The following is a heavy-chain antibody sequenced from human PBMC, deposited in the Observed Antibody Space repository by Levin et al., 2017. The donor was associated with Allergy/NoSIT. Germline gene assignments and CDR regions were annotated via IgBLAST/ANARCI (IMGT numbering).Heavy chain of an antibody. J-gene: IGHJ2*01. CDR1: GFTFSSYW. D-gene: IGHD2-15*01. CDR3: ARDWGCSGGSCYSGSRYFDL. V-gene: IGHV3-7*01. CDR2: IKQDGSEK. Sequence: GESLKISCAASGFTFSSYWMSWVRQAPGKGLEWVANIKQDGSEKYYVDSVKGRFTISRDNAKNSLYLQMNSLRAEDTAVYYCARDWGCSGGSCYSGSRYFDLWGRGTLVTVSS.